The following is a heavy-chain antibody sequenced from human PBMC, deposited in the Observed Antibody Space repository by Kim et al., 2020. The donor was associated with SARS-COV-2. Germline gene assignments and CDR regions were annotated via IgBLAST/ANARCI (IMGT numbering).Heavy chain of an antibody. J-gene: IGHJ4*02. CDR2: IYGGGTT. V-gene: IGHV3-66*01. Sequence: GGSLRLSCVVSGFTVSNNYMSWVRQAPGRGLEWVSIIYGGGTTYYADSVKGRFTISRDDSKNTVYLQMNSLKAEDTAVYFCAREPSTYFDYWGQGTLVTVSS. CDR3: AREPSTYFDY. CDR1: GFTVSNNY.